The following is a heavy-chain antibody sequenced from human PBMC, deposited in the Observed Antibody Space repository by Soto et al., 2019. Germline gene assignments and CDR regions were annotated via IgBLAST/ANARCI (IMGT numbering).Heavy chain of an antibody. CDR2: INPNSGGT. CDR3: ARGPAALPPGYYYYGMDV. CDR1: GYTFTGYY. D-gene: IGHD6-6*01. J-gene: IGHJ6*02. Sequence: ASVKVSCKASGYTFTGYYMHWVRQAPGQGLEWMGWINPNSGGTNYAQKFQGWVTMTRDTSISTAYMELSRLRSDDTAVYYCARGPAALPPGYYYYGMDVWCQGTTVTVSS. V-gene: IGHV1-2*04.